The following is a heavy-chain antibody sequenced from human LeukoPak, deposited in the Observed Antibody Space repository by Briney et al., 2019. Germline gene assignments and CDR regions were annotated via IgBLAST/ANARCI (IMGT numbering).Heavy chain of an antibody. Sequence: PGGSLRLSCAASGFTFSDYYMSWIRQAPGKGLEWVSYISSGGSIIYYADSVKGRFTISRDNAKNSLYLQMNSLRPEDTAVYYCASGMSRGYNYGSSYWGQGTLVTVSS. CDR2: ISSGGSII. CDR1: GFTFSDYY. D-gene: IGHD5-18*01. V-gene: IGHV3-11*01. CDR3: ASGMSRGYNYGSSY. J-gene: IGHJ4*02.